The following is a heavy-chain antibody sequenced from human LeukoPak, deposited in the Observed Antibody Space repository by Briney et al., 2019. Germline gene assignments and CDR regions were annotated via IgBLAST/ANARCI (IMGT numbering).Heavy chain of an antibody. CDR2: IRSKAYGGTT. J-gene: IGHJ6*03. V-gene: IGHV3-49*04. CDR3: TRTLLDYYYMDV. Sequence: GGSLRLSCTASGFTFGDYAMSWVRQAPGKGLEWVGFIRSKAYGGTTEYAASVKGRFTISRDDSKSIAYLQMNSLKTDDTAVYYCTRTLLDYYYMDVWGKGTTVTISS. CDR1: GFTFGDYA. D-gene: IGHD2-21*01.